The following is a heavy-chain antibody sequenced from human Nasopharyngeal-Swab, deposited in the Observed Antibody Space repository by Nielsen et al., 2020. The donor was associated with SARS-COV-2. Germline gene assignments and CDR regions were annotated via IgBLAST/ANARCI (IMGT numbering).Heavy chain of an antibody. D-gene: IGHD4-11*01. J-gene: IGHJ4*02. CDR2: ISWNGGST. V-gene: IGHV3-9*01. Sequence: SLKISCAASGFTFDDYAMHWVRQVPGKGLEWVSDISWNGGSTGYADSVKGRFTISRDNARNSLYLQMNSLRADDTALYYCTKGRADYSNPSFDNWGQGTLVTVSS. CDR1: GFTFDDYA. CDR3: TKGRADYSNPSFDN.